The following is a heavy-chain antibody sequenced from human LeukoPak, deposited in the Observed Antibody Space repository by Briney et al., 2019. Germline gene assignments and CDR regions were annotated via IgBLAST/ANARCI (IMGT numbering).Heavy chain of an antibody. J-gene: IGHJ4*02. CDR1: GFTFSNYW. CDR3: ARVARHPGIAVAGNDY. D-gene: IGHD6-19*01. Sequence: GRSLRLSCATSGFTFSNYWMNWVRQAPGKGLEWVSSISTSSSYICYADSLKGRFIISRYNAKNSLFPQMNSLRAEDTAVYYCARVARHPGIAVAGNDYWGQGTLVTVSS. V-gene: IGHV3-21*01. CDR2: ISTSSSYI.